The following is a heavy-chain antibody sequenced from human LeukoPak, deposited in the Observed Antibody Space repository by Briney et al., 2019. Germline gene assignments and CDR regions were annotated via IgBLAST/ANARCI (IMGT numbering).Heavy chain of an antibody. Sequence: SETLSLTCTVSGGSISSSSYYWGWIRQPPGKGLEWIGSIYYSGSTYYNPSLKSRVTISVDTSKNQFSLKLSSVTAADTAVYYCARGMRDYYDSSGSPPIFDYWGQGTLVTVSS. CDR2: IYYSGST. D-gene: IGHD3-22*01. J-gene: IGHJ4*02. CDR1: GGSISSSSYY. V-gene: IGHV4-39*07. CDR3: ARGMRDYYDSSGSPPIFDY.